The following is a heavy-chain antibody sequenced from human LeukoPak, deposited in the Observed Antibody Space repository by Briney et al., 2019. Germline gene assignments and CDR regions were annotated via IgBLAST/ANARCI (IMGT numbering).Heavy chain of an antibody. CDR2: INHSGST. D-gene: IGHD3-3*01. CDR3: AREGASRFLED. CDR1: GYSISGGYY. J-gene: IGHJ4*02. Sequence: SETLSLTCTVSGYSISGGYYWGWIRQPPGKGLEWIGEINHSGSTNYNPSLKSRVTISVDTSKNQFSLKLSSVTAADTAVYYCAREGASRFLEDWGQGTLVTVSS. V-gene: IGHV4-38-2*02.